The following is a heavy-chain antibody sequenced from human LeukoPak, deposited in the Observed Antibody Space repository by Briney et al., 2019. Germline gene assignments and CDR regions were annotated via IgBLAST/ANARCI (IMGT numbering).Heavy chain of an antibody. CDR1: GFTFSSYA. D-gene: IGHD2-15*01. V-gene: IGHV3-23*01. CDR3: AKGATLSTRMYYFDY. Sequence: PGRSLRLSCAASGFTFSSYAMSWVRQAPGKGLEWVSGISGSGGSTYYADSVKGRFTISRDNSKNTLYVQMNSLRAEDTAVYYCAKGATLSTRMYYFDYWGQGTLVTVSS. J-gene: IGHJ4*02. CDR2: ISGSGGST.